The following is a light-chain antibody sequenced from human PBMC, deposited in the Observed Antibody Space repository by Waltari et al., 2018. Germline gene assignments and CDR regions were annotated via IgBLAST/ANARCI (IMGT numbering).Light chain of an antibody. J-gene: IGLJ2*01. CDR3: SSYAGSSNVV. CDR2: EVS. Sequence: QSALTQPPSASGSPGQSVTISCSGTSSDVGGHNYVSWYQQHPGKAPTPLIYEVSKRPSGVPDRFSGSKSGNTASLTVSGLQAEDEADYYCSSYAGSSNVVFGGGTKLTVL. V-gene: IGLV2-8*01. CDR1: SSDVGGHNY.